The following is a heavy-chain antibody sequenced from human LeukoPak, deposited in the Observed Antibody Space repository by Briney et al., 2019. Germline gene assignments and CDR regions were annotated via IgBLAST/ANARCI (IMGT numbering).Heavy chain of an antibody. D-gene: IGHD3-22*01. Sequence: GGSLRLSCAASGFTFSSYSMNWVRQAPGKGLEWVSSLSSSSSYIYYADSVKGRFTISRDKAKNSLYLQMNSLRAEDTAVYYCATSPHYDTSGYPIDYWGQGTLVTVSS. V-gene: IGHV3-21*01. CDR2: LSSSSSYI. J-gene: IGHJ4*02. CDR1: GFTFSSYS. CDR3: ATSPHYDTSGYPIDY.